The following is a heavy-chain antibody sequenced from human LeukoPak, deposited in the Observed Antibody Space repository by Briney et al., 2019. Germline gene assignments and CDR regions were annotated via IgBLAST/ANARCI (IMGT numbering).Heavy chain of an antibody. J-gene: IGHJ4*02. CDR3: ARDPAWGAIDY. D-gene: IGHD7-27*01. V-gene: IGHV3-74*01. CDR1: GFTFSSYW. CDR2: INSDGSST. Sequence: GGSLRLSCAASGFTFSSYWMHWVRQAPGKGLVWVSRINSDGSSTSYADSVKGRFTVSRDNAKNSLYLQMSSLRAEDTAVYYCARDPAWGAIDYWGQGTLVTVSS.